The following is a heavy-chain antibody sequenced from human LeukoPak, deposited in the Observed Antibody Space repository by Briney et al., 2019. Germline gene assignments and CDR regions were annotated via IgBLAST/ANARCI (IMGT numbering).Heavy chain of an antibody. CDR1: GFTFSSYD. Sequence: GGSLRLSCAASGFTFSSYDMHWVRQATGKGLEWVSAIGTAGDTYYPGSVKGRFTISRENAKNSLYLQMNSLRAGDTAVYYCARAQGYSCGWTTYYYYGMDVWGQGTTVTVSS. CDR2: IGTAGDT. J-gene: IGHJ6*02. D-gene: IGHD6-19*01. V-gene: IGHV3-13*01. CDR3: ARAQGYSCGWTTYYYYGMDV.